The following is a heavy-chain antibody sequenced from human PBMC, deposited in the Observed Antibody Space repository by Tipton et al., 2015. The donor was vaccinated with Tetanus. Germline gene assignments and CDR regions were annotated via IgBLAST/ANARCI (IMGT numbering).Heavy chain of an antibody. V-gene: IGHV4-61*01. CDR3: ARANNDFPKKGPFDY. Sequence: TLSLTCTVSGGSVSRSSHYWCWIRQPPGKPLEWVGYIYHNDNTNYSPSLKSRITFSVDTSKNQFSLNLRSVTAADTAVYYCARANNDFPKKGPFDYWGQGTLVTVSS. CDR1: GGSVSRSSHY. D-gene: IGHD3-3*01. CDR2: IYHNDNT. J-gene: IGHJ4*02.